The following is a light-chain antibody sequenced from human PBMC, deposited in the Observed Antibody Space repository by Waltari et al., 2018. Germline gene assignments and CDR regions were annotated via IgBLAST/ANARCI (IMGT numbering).Light chain of an antibody. CDR1: QSVLYNSNNKNY. V-gene: IGKV4-1*01. CDR2: WAS. Sequence: DVVMTQSPDSLAVSLGERATINCKSSQSVLYNSNNKNYLAWYQQKPGQPAKLLIYWASTRESGVPDRFSGSGSGTDFTLTISSLQAEDVAVYYCQQYYSLPMYTFGQGTKLEIK. CDR3: QQYYSLPMYT. J-gene: IGKJ2*01.